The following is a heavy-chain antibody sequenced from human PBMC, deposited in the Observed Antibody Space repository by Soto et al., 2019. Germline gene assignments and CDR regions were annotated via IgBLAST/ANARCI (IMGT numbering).Heavy chain of an antibody. V-gene: IGHV2-5*02. D-gene: IGHD2-2*01. J-gene: IGHJ4*02. CDR2: MYGDDDK. CDR1: GFSLTSGGVG. CDR3: AHKHAATWLFDY. Sequence: QITLKESGPTLVKPTQTLTLTCTFSGFSLTSGGVGVAWIRQPPGKPQEWLALMYGDDDKRFRPSLKNRLSITRDNSRNEVVLKMTKMDPVDTATFFCAHKHAATWLFDYWGQGILVTVSP.